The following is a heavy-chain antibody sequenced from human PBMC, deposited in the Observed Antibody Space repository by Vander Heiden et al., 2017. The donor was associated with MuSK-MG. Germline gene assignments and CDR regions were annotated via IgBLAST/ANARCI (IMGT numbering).Heavy chain of an antibody. D-gene: IGHD2-2*01. CDR1: CGSISSSSYY. CDR3: ARHVVVPAASSLYYYYMDV. V-gene: IGHV4-39*01. CDR2: IYYSGGT. Sequence: QLQLQESGPGLVKPSETLSLTCTVSCGSISSSSYYGGGIGQPQGKGLEWIGSIYYSGGTDNNPSLKSRVTISVDTSKNQFSLKLSSVTAADTAVYYCARHVVVPAASSLYYYYMDVWGKGTTVTVSS. J-gene: IGHJ6*03.